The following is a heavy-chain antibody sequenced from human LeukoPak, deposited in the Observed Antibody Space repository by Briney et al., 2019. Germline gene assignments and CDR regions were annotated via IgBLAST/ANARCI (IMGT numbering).Heavy chain of an antibody. CDR1: GYTSTSYD. CDR2: MNPNSDNR. Sequence: GASVKVSCKASGYTSTSYDINWVRQATGQGLEWMGWMNPNSDNRGYEQKFQGRVTMTMDTSISTAYMELSSLRSEDTAVYYCAAIMVVTAGVAFNIWGQGTMVTVSS. V-gene: IGHV1-8*01. J-gene: IGHJ3*02. D-gene: IGHD2-21*02. CDR3: AAIMVVTAGVAFNI.